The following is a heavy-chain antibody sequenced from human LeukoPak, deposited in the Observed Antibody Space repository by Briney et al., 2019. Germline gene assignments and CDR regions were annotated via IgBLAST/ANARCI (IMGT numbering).Heavy chain of an antibody. Sequence: GSLRLSCAASGFTFNYAWMSWVRQVPGKGLEWVGQTVSEIDGGTTDYAAPVKGRFTISRDDSKSTLYLQMNSLKIEDTAVYYCTTDEDWNYARKDVWGQGATVIVSS. CDR2: TVSEIDGGTT. J-gene: IGHJ6*02. CDR3: TTDEDWNYARKDV. D-gene: IGHD1-7*01. CDR1: GFTFNYAW. V-gene: IGHV3-15*04.